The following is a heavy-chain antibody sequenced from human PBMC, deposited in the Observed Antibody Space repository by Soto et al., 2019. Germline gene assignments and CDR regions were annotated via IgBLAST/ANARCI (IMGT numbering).Heavy chain of an antibody. CDR2: IDPSDSYT. CDR3: ASSSSGNYYYYYGMDV. CDR1: GYSFTSYW. J-gene: IGHJ6*02. V-gene: IGHV5-10-1*01. D-gene: IGHD6-6*01. Sequence: PGESLKISCKGSGYSFTSYWISWVRQMPGKGLEWMGRIDPSDSYTNYSPSFQGHVTISADKSISTAYLQWSSLKASDTAMYYCASSSSGNYYYYYGMDVWGQGTTVTVSS.